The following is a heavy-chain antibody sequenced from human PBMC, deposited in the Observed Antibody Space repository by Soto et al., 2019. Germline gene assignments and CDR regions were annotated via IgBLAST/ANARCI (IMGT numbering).Heavy chain of an antibody. J-gene: IGHJ4*02. V-gene: IGHV4-31*03. CDR1: GGSISSGGYY. CDR3: ARVREILWFGPWYLDY. Sequence: SETLSLTCTVSGGSISSGGYYWSWIRQHPGKGLEWIGYIYYSGSTYYNPSLKSRVTISVDTSKNQFSLKLSSVTAADTAVYYCARVREILWFGPWYLDYWGQGTLVTVSS. D-gene: IGHD3-10*01. CDR2: IYYSGST.